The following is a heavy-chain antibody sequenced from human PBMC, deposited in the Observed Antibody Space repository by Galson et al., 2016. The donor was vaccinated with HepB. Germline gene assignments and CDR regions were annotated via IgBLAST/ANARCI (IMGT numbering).Heavy chain of an antibody. D-gene: IGHD3-10*01. Sequence: TLSLTCAVSGGSISCGGYSWSWIRQPPGKGLEWIGYILHSGSTDYNPSLKSRVTILIYRSKNQFSLNLSSVTAADTAVYFCARFSRDYYTSGRQDLYSRIFRKDAFDIWGQGTMVTVSS. J-gene: IGHJ3*02. V-gene: IGHV4-30-2*01. CDR1: GGSISCGGYS. CDR2: ILHSGST. CDR3: ARFSRDYYTSGRQDLYSRIFRKDAFDI.